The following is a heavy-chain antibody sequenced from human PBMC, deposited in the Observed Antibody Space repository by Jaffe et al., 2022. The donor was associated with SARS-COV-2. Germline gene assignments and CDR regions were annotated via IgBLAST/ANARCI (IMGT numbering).Heavy chain of an antibody. D-gene: IGHD3-22*01. J-gene: IGHJ2*01. CDR1: GDSINTYY. CDR2: IYYSGRT. V-gene: IGHV4-59*01. Sequence: QVPLQESGPGLVKPSETLSLTCTVSGDSINTYYWSWIRQPPGKGLEWIGYIYYSGRTSYNPSLKSRVTMSIDTSKNQFSLKLSSVTAADTAVYYCAREGYYDSSGHYYFDLWGRGTLVTVSS. CDR3: AREGYYDSSGHYYFDL.